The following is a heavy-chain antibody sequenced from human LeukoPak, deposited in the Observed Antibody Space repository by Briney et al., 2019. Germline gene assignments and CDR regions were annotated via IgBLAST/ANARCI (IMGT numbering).Heavy chain of an antibody. CDR1: GASISTYY. CDR3: ARHLPTTVTRGYSCHPMGV. V-gene: IGHV4-4*09. J-gene: IGHJ6*03. CDR2: IAPSGSA. D-gene: IGHD4-17*01. Sequence: PSETLSLTCTASGASISTYYWSWIRQPPGKGLEWIAYIAPSGSAVYNPSLNSRLTVSVDTSKNQFSLKLNSVTAADTAVYYCARHLPTTVTRGYSCHPMGVWGKGTTVSVSS.